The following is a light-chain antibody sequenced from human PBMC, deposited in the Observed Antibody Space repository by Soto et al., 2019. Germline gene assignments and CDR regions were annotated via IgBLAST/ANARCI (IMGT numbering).Light chain of an antibody. CDR3: CSYAGSITFT. V-gene: IGLV2-23*02. CDR1: SSDVGNYNL. J-gene: IGLJ2*01. Sequence: QSALTQPASVSGSPGQSITISCTGTSSDVGNYNLVSWYQQHPGNAPKLIIYATRKRPSGVSNRYSGSKSGNTASLTISGLQAEDEANYHCCSYAGSITFTFGGGTKLTVL. CDR2: ATR.